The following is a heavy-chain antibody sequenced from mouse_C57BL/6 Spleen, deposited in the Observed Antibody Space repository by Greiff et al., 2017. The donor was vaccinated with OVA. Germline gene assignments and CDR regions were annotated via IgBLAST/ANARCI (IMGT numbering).Heavy chain of an antibody. V-gene: IGHV1-18*01. D-gene: IGHD2-4*01. CDR2: INPNNGGT. CDR1: GYTFTDYN. Sequence: VQLQQSGPELVKPGASVKIPCKASGYTFTDYNMDWVKQSHGKSLEWIGDINPNNGGTTYNQKFKGKATLTVDKSSCTAYMELRSLTSEDTAVYYCARAVYYDYDGYAMDYWGQGTSVTVSS. CDR3: ARAVYYDYDGYAMDY. J-gene: IGHJ4*01.